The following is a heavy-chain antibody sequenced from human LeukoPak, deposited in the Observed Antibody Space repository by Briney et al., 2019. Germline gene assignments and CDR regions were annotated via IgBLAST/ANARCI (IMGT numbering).Heavy chain of an antibody. CDR3: ARSGEGEYRSSTSCYPGLNWFDP. CDR2: IYTSGST. D-gene: IGHD2-2*01. J-gene: IGHJ5*02. CDR1: GGSISSYY. Sequence: SETLSLTCTVSGGSISSYYWSWIRQPAGKGLEWIGRIYTSGSTNYNPSLTSRVTMSVDTSKNQFSLKLSSVTAADTAVYYCARSGEGEYRSSTSCYPGLNWFDPWGQGTLVTVSS. V-gene: IGHV4-4*07.